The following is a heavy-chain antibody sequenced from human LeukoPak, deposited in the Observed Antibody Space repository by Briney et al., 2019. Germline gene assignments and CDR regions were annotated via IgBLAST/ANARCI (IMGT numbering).Heavy chain of an antibody. CDR3: ASMTTVGWFDP. V-gene: IGHV3-66*01. J-gene: IGHJ5*02. CDR1: GFTLSSNY. D-gene: IGHD4-17*01. CDR2: IYSGGST. Sequence: GGSLRLSCAASGFTLSSNYMSWVRQAPGKGLEWVSVIYSGGSTYYADSVKGRFTISRDNSKNTLYLQMNSLRAEDTAVYYCASMTTVGWFDPWGQGTLVTVSS.